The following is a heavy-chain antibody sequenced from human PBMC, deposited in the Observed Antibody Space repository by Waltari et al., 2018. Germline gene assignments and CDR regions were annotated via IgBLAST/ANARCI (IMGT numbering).Heavy chain of an antibody. CDR2: IKSKTVGRRT. D-gene: IGHD2-8*02. Sequence: EVQLVESGGGLVKHGGSLRLSCAASGFTFSNAWMSWVRQAPGKGRELDGSIKSKTVGRRTDSAALMKGRFTTSKDDTKNTLYLQTNSLKTEHTAVYYSTNELVSRNYWGQGTLVTVSS. CDR3: TNELVSRNY. CDR1: GFTFSNAW. V-gene: IGHV3-15*01. J-gene: IGHJ4*02.